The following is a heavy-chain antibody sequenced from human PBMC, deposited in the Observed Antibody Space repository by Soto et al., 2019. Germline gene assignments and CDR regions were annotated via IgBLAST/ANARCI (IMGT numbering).Heavy chain of an antibody. CDR2: ISAHNGNT. J-gene: IGHJ4*02. Sequence: QVHLVQSGAEVKKPGASVKVSCKGSGYVFTTYGITWVRQAPGQGLEWMAWISAHNGNTNYAQKLQGRVTVTRDTSTSPAYMELRSLISVDTAVSSCARGRYGDYWGQGALVTFSS. CDR1: GYVFTTYG. D-gene: IGHD1-1*01. V-gene: IGHV1-18*01. CDR3: ARGRYGDY.